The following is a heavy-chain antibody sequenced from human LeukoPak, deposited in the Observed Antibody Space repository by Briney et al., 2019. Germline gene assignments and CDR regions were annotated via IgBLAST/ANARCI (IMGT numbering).Heavy chain of an antibody. CDR1: GGSISSNY. J-gene: IGHJ6*02. Sequence: ETLSLTCTVSGGSISSNYMSWVRQAPGKGLEWVSVIYSGGSTYYADSVKGRFTISRDNSKNTLYLQMNSLRAEDTAVYYCARDRVVVTAIRYYYYGMDVWGQGTTVTVSS. D-gene: IGHD2-21*02. CDR2: IYSGGST. V-gene: IGHV3-53*01. CDR3: ARDRVVVTAIRYYYYGMDV.